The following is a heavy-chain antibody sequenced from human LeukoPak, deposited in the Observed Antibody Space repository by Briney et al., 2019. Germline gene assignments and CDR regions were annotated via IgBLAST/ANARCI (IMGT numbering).Heavy chain of an antibody. J-gene: IGHJ6*02. CDR3: AKDQGGADFWSGYYLPIYYYGMDV. D-gene: IGHD3-3*01. CDR2: ISYDGSNK. CDR1: GFTFSSYG. V-gene: IGHV3-30*18. Sequence: PGGSLRLSCAASGFTFSSYGMHWVRQAPGKGLEWVAVISYDGSNKYYADSVKGRFTIPRDNSKNTLYLQMNGLRAEDTAVYYCAKDQGGADFWSGYYLPIYYYGMDVWGQGTTVTVSS.